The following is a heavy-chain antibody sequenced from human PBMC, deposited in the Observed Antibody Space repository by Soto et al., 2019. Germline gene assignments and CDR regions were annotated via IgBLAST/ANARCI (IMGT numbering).Heavy chain of an antibody. V-gene: IGHV4-34*01. Sequence: SETLSLTCSVYGGSLSGYYWSWIRQPPGKGLEWIGEINHSGSTNYNPSLKSRVTISVDTSKNQFSLKLSSVTAADTAVYYCARGVRSDIVVVVTHYYYYGMDVWGQGTTVTVSS. D-gene: IGHD2-15*01. CDR1: GGSLSGYY. J-gene: IGHJ6*02. CDR2: INHSGST. CDR3: ARGVRSDIVVVVTHYYYYGMDV.